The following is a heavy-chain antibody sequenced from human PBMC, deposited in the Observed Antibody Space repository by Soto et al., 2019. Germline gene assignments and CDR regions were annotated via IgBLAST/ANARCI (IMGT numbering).Heavy chain of an antibody. D-gene: IGHD6-13*01. J-gene: IGHJ4*02. CDR3: AILDSSTWYTGYYFEY. CDR2: FSDGGSNT. Sequence: EVQLLESGGGLVQPGGSLRLSCAASGFSFISYAMNWVRQAPGKGLECVSAFSDGGSNTYYTDSVKGRFTISRDNSKNTLFLQMNSLRAEDTAVYYCAILDSSTWYTGYYFEYWGQGTLVTVSS. V-gene: IGHV3-23*01. CDR1: GFSFISYA.